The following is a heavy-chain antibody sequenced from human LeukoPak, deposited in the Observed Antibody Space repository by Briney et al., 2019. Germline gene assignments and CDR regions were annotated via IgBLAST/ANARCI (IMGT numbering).Heavy chain of an antibody. CDR2: IFHTGSS. V-gene: IGHV4-38-2*02. CDR1: GYSISSGYY. Sequence: SETLSLTCTVSGYSISSGYYWGWIRQPPGKGLEWIANIFHTGSSYYHPSLESRLSISVDKSKNQLSLNLNPVTAADTAVYYCARAGTNLGDYDYWGQGTLVTVSS. J-gene: IGHJ4*02. D-gene: IGHD4-17*01. CDR3: ARAGTNLGDYDY.